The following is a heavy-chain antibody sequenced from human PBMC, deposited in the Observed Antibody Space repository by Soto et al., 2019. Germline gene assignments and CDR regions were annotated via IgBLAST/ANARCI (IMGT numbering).Heavy chain of an antibody. CDR2: ISGSGGGT. D-gene: IGHD4-4*01. CDR1: EFTFSSYA. CDR3: AKPHRDVYSTAFFYH. Sequence: EVQVLESGGGLVQPGGSLRLSCAASEFTFSSYAMSWVRQAPGKGLEWVSGISGSGGGTYYADSVKGRFTISRDNSKNTVYLQMNSLRAEDTDVYYCAKPHRDVYSTAFFYHWGQGTLVTVSS. J-gene: IGHJ4*02. V-gene: IGHV3-23*01.